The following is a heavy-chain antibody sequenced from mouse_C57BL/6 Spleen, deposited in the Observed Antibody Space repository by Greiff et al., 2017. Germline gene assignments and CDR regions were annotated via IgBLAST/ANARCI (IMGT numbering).Heavy chain of an antibody. D-gene: IGHD1-2*01. J-gene: IGHJ1*03. CDR3: ARWVTTARGYVEG. CDR1: GYSFTDYN. CDR2: LNPTYGTT. V-gene: IGHV1-39*01. Sequence: EVKLQESGPELVKPGASVKISCKASGYSFTDYNMNWVKQSNGKSLEWIGVLNPTYGTTRYNQKFKGKATLTVAQSSNTAYMQLNSLTSEDSAVYYSARWVTTARGYVEGWGTGTTVTVSS.